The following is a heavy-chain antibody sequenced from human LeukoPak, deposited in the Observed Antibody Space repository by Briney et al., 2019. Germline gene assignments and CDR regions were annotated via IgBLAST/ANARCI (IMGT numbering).Heavy chain of an antibody. CDR2: IYYSGTT. CDR3: ARDVPYDSSGYDYDY. CDR1: GGSISNYY. Sequence: SETLSLTCTVSGGSISNYYWNWIRQPPGKGLEWIGYIYYSGTTNYNPSLKSRVSMSVDTSKNQFSLKLSSVTAADTAVYYCARDVPYDSSGYDYDYWGQGTLVTVSS. V-gene: IGHV4-59*01. J-gene: IGHJ4*02. D-gene: IGHD3-22*01.